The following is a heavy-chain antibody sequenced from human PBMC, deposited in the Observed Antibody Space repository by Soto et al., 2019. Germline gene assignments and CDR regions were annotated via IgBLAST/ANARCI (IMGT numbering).Heavy chain of an antibody. J-gene: IGHJ4*02. D-gene: IGHD5-12*01. CDR1: GFTLSSYS. Sequence: EVQLVESGGGLVKPGGSLRLSCAASGFTLSSYSMNWVRQAPGKGLEWVSSISSSSSYIYYADSVKGRFTISRDNAKNSLYLQMNSLRAEDTAVYYCARDSRVEMAAINDYWGQGTLVTVSS. V-gene: IGHV3-21*01. CDR3: ARDSRVEMAAINDY. CDR2: ISSSSSYI.